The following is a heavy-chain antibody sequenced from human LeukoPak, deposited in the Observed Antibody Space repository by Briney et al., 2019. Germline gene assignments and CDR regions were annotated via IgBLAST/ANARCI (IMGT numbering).Heavy chain of an antibody. CDR1: GGSFSGYY. CDR3: ARLSRPMVRGVRAYYYYYMDV. CDR2: INHSGST. V-gene: IGHV4-34*01. J-gene: IGHJ6*03. D-gene: IGHD3-10*01. Sequence: PSETLSLTCAVYGGSFSGYYWSWIRQPPGKGLEWIGEINHSGSTNYNPSLKSRVTISVDTSKNQFSLKLSSVTAADTAVYYCARLSRPMVRGVRAYYYYYMDVWGKGTTVTISS.